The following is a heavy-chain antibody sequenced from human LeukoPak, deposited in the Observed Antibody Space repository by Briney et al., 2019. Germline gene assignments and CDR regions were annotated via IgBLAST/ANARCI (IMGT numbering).Heavy chain of an antibody. CDR1: GFTFSNYA. D-gene: IGHD2/OR15-2a*01. CDR2: ISGSGSST. J-gene: IGHJ4*02. V-gene: IGHV3-23*01. CDR3: AKGKQIYEGPSDY. Sequence: GGSVRLSCAASGFTFSNYAMTWVRQAPGKGLEWVSTISGSGSSTYYADSVKGRFTISRDNSKNTLYLQMNSLRAEDMAVYYCAKGKQIYEGPSDYWGQGTLVSVS.